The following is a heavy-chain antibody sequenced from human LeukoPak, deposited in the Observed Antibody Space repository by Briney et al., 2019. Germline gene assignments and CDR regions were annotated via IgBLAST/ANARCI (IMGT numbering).Heavy chain of an antibody. CDR3: ARWVWRDGDNYDYFDY. D-gene: IGHD5-24*01. CDR1: GGSFSGYY. V-gene: IGHV4-34*01. CDR2: INHSGST. J-gene: IGHJ4*02. Sequence: SETLSLTCAVYGGSFSGYYWSWIRQPPGKGLEWIGEINHSGSTNYNPSLKGRVTISVDTSKNQFSLKLSSVTAADTAVYYCARWVWRDGDNYDYFDYWGQGTLVTVSS.